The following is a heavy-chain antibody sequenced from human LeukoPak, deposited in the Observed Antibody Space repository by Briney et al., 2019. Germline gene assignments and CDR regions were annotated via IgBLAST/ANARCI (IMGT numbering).Heavy chain of an antibody. Sequence: GSLRLSCAASGFTFSSYAMSWVRQPPGKGLEWIGEINHSGSTNYNPSLKSRVTISVDTSKNQFSLKLSSVTAADTAVYYCARVYYGSGSYWGQGTLVTVSS. CDR1: GFTFSSYA. D-gene: IGHD3-10*01. J-gene: IGHJ4*02. CDR2: INHSGST. CDR3: ARVYYGSGSY. V-gene: IGHV4-34*01.